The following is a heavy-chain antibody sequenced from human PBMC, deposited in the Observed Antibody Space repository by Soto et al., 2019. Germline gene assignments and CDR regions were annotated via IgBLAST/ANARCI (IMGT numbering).Heavy chain of an antibody. Sequence: QLQLQESGPGLMKPSETLSLTCTVSGGSISSSSYYWGWIRQPPGKGLEWIGSIYYSGSTYYNPSLKSRVTISVDTSKNQFSLKLSSVTAADTAVYYCARGGESLNYFDYWGQGTLVTVSS. CDR3: ARGGESLNYFDY. CDR2: IYYSGST. CDR1: GGSISSSSYY. J-gene: IGHJ4*02. V-gene: IGHV4-39*01.